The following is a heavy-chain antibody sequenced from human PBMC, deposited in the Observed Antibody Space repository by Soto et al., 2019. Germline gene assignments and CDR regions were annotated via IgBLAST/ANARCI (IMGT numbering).Heavy chain of an antibody. CDR1: GIILSDSW. CDR3: VAEHHVTPYYFEH. V-gene: IGHV3-15*04. CDR2: LESTESGGAT. J-gene: IGHJ4*02. Sequence: EAHLVESGGGLVKAGGSLRLSCAASGIILSDSWMNWVRQAPGKGLEWVGRLESTESGGATDFASTVKGRFTVSRDDSKNPLSLHKTSLQPDDTALYYCVAEHHVTPYYFEHWGQGALVTVSS. D-gene: IGHD2-21*02.